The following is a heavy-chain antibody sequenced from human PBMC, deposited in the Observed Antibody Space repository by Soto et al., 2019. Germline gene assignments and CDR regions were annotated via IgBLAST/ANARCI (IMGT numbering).Heavy chain of an antibody. CDR2: ISSSSSYI. CDR3: ARDIGEMSAV. D-gene: IGHD3-10*01. J-gene: IGHJ4*02. CDR1: GFTFSSST. Sequence: SVGSLRLSCTGSGFTFSSSTMTWVRQGPGKGLEWVSSISSSSSYIYFADSLKGRFTISRDNAKNSLYLQMNSLRAEDTAVYYCARDIGEMSAVWGQGTQVTVSS. V-gene: IGHV3-21*06.